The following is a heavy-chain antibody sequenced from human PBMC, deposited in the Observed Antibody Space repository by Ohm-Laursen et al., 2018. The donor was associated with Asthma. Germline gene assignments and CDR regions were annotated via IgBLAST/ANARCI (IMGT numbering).Heavy chain of an antibody. CDR1: GFTFSSYA. Sequence: SLRLSCAAPGFTFSSYAMSWVRQAPGKGLEWVSSISSSGSYIYYADLVKGRFTISRDNAKNSLYLQMNSLRAEDTAVYYCARDPGSSSWYRFGEGHEPLDYWGQGTLVTVSS. D-gene: IGHD6-13*01. CDR2: ISSSGSYI. J-gene: IGHJ4*02. CDR3: ARDPGSSSWYRFGEGHEPLDY. V-gene: IGHV3-21*01.